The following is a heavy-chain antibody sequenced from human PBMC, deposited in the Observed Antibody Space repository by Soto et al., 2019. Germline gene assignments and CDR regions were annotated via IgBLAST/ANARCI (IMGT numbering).Heavy chain of an antibody. J-gene: IGHJ4*02. V-gene: IGHV3-21*01. D-gene: IGHD6-13*01. CDR1: GFTFSSYS. CDR2: ISSSSSYI. CDR3: ARDDGSSWYSYFDY. Sequence: LRLSCAASGFTFSSYSMNWVRQAPGKGLEWVSSISSSSSYIYYADSVKGRFTISRDNAKNSLYLQMNSLRAEDTAVYYCARDDGSSWYSYFDYWGQGTLVTVSS.